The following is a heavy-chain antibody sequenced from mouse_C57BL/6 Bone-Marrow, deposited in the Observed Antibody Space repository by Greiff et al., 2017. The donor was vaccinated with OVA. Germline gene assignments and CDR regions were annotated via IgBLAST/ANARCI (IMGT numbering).Heavy chain of an antibody. CDR3: SRATTVVALYYFDY. CDR2: IHPSDSDT. V-gene: IGHV1-74*01. J-gene: IGHJ2*01. CDR1: GYTFTSYW. Sequence: QVQLQQPGAELVKPGASVTVSCKASGYTFTSYWMHWVKQRPGQGLEWIGRIHPSDSDTNYNQKFTGKATLTVYKSSITAYMQLSSLTSEDSAVYYCSRATTVVALYYFDYWDQGTTLTVSS. D-gene: IGHD1-1*01.